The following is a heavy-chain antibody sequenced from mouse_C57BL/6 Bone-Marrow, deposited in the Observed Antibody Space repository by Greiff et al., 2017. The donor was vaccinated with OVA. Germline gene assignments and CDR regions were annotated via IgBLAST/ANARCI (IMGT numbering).Heavy chain of an antibody. CDR2: IDPSDSYT. D-gene: IGHD1-1*01. Sequence: QVQLQQPGAELVKPGASVKLSCKASGYTFTSYWMQWVKQRPGQGLEWIGEIDPSDSYTNYNQKFKGKATLTVDPSSSTAYMQLSSLTSEDSAVYYCAREKVTTVVEDYWGQGTTLTVSS. J-gene: IGHJ2*01. CDR3: AREKVTTVVEDY. V-gene: IGHV1-50*01. CDR1: GYTFTSYW.